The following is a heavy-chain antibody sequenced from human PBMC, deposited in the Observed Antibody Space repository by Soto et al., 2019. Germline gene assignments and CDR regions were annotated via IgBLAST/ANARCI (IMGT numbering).Heavy chain of an antibody. CDR2: ISYDGSNK. D-gene: IGHD3-10*01. CDR1: GFTFSSYA. Sequence: GGSLRLSCAASGFTFSSYAMHWVRQAPGKGLGWVAVISYDGSNKYYADSAKGRFTISRDNSKNTLYLQMNSLRAEDTAVYYCARDPDYYGSGSYGVDYWGQGTLVTVSS. J-gene: IGHJ4*02. CDR3: ARDPDYYGSGSYGVDY. V-gene: IGHV3-30-3*01.